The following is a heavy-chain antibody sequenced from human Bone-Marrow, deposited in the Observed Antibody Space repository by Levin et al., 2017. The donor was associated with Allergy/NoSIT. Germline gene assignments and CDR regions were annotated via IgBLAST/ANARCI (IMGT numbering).Heavy chain of an antibody. J-gene: IGHJ6*03. Sequence: ASVKVSCKASGYTFTSYDINWVRQATGQGLEWMGWMNPNSGNTGYAQKFQGRVTMTRNTSISTAYMELSSLRSEDTAVYYCARDYDDQYNWNYYYYMDVWGKGTTVTVSS. V-gene: IGHV1-8*01. CDR3: ARDYDDQYNWNYYYYMDV. CDR2: MNPNSGNT. CDR1: GYTFTSYD. D-gene: IGHD1-20*01.